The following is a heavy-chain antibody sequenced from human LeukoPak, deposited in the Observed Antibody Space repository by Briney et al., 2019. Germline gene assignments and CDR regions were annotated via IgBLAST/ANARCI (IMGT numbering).Heavy chain of an antibody. Sequence: GGSLRLSCAASGFTFSSYEMNWVRQAPGKGLEWVSYISSSGSTIYYADSVKGRFTISRDNAKNSLYLQMNSLRAEDTAVYYCASCSSGWYRYYYYYMDVWGKGTTVTISS. CDR2: ISSSGSTI. D-gene: IGHD6-19*01. V-gene: IGHV3-48*03. J-gene: IGHJ6*03. CDR1: GFTFSSYE. CDR3: ASCSSGWYRYYYYYMDV.